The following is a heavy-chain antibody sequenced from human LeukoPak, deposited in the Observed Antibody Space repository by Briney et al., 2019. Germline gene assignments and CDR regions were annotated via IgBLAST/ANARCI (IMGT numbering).Heavy chain of an antibody. J-gene: IGHJ6*02. CDR1: GFTFSSYS. Sequence: GGSLRLSCAAPGFTFSSYSICWVRQAPGKGLGWVSYISSSSSYIYYAESVKGRFTTSRDDAKNSLYLQMNSLSAEETAVYYCVGSGRGGLYYSAMGACGQGTTVTVSS. D-gene: IGHD1-26*01. V-gene: IGHV3-21*05. CDR3: VGSGRGGLYYSAMGA. CDR2: ISSSSSYI.